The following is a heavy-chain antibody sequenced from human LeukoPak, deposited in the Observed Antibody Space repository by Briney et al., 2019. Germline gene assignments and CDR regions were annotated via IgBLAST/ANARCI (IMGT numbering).Heavy chain of an antibody. Sequence: SETLSLTCTVSGGSISSSSYYWGWIRQPPGKGLEWIGSIYYSGSTYYNPSLKSRVTISVDTSKNQFSLKLSSVTAADTAVYYCARRRLQAGFDYWGQGTLVTVSS. D-gene: IGHD4-11*01. V-gene: IGHV4-39*01. J-gene: IGHJ4*02. CDR1: GGSISSSSYY. CDR2: IYYSGST. CDR3: ARRRLQAGFDY.